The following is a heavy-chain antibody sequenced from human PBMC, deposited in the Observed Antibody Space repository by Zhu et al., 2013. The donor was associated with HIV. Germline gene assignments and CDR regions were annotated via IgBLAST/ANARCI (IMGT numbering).Heavy chain of an antibody. Sequence: QVQLVQSGAEVKKPGASVKVSCKASGYTFTSYGISWVRQAPGQGLEWMGWISAYNGNTNYAQKLQGRVTMTTDTSTSTAYMELRSLRSDDTAVYYCARAARNVLRFLEWLIYFDYWGQGTLVTVSS. CDR1: GYTFTSYG. J-gene: IGHJ4*02. D-gene: IGHD3-3*01. CDR3: ARAARNVLRFLEWLIYFDY. V-gene: IGHV1-18*01. CDR2: ISAYNGNT.